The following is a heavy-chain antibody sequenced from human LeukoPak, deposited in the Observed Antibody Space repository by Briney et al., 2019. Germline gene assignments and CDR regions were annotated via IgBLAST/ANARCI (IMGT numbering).Heavy chain of an antibody. CDR1: GYTFTSYG. CDR2: ISAYNGNT. V-gene: IGHV1-18*01. J-gene: IGHJ4*02. CDR3: ARDSGGDGDAYFDY. Sequence: ASVKVSCKASGYTFTSYGISWVRQAPGQGLEWMGWISAYNGNTNYAQKLQGRVTMTTDTSTSTAYMELRSLRSDDTAVYYCARDSGGDGDAYFDYWGQGTLVTVSS. D-gene: IGHD4-17*01.